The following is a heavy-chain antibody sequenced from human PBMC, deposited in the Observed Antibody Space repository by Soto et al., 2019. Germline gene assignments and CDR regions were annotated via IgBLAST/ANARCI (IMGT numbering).Heavy chain of an antibody. Sequence: GESLKISCKGSGYSFTSYWIGWVRQMPGKGLEWMGIIYPGDSDTRYSPSFQGQVTISADKSISTAYLQWSSLKASDTAMYYCARRRFYRSGHNNWFDPWGKGTLVTVSS. CDR2: IYPGDSDT. J-gene: IGHJ5*02. V-gene: IGHV5-51*01. D-gene: IGHD6-19*01. CDR3: ARRRFYRSGHNNWFDP. CDR1: GYSFTSYW.